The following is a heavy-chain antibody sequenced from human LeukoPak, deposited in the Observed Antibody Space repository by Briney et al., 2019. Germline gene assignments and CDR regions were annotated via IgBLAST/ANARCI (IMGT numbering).Heavy chain of an antibody. Sequence: GGSLRLSCAASGFTFNTYGMSWVRQAPGKGLEWVSGISGSGGATYYADSVKGRFTISRDDPHNTLYLQMNSLRAEDTAVYFCARGGVDYYGSGTYYQMYYFDYWGQGALVTVSS. J-gene: IGHJ4*02. V-gene: IGHV3-23*01. CDR3: ARGGVDYYGSGTYYQMYYFDY. CDR1: GFTFNTYG. CDR2: ISGSGGAT. D-gene: IGHD3-10*01.